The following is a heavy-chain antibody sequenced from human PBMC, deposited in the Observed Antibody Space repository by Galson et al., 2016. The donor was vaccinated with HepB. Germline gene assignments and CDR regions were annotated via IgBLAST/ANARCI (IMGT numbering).Heavy chain of an antibody. CDR1: GYTFISYA. J-gene: IGHJ4*02. CDR2: INAGNGNT. CDR3: ARTFVDIYGRRYFDY. Sequence: SVKVSCKASGYTFISYAMHWVRQAPGQRLEWMGWINAGNGNTKYSQKFQGSVTITRDTSASTVYMELSSLRSEDTAVYYCARTFVDIYGRRYFDYWGQGTLVSVS. D-gene: IGHD5-18*01. V-gene: IGHV1-3*01.